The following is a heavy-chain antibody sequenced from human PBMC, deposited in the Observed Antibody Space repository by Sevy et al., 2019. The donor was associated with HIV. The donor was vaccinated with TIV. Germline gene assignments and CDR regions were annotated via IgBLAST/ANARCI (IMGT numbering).Heavy chain of an antibody. CDR3: AREGGYCSSTSCYRWFDP. D-gene: IGHD2-2*01. CDR2: IYYSGST. V-gene: IGHV4-59*01. J-gene: IGHJ5*02. CDR1: GGSISSYY. Sequence: SETLSLTCTVSGGSISSYYWSWFRQPPGKGLEWIGYIYYSGSTNYNPSLKSRVTISVDTSKNQFSLKLSSVTAADTAVYYCAREGGYCSSTSCYRWFDPWGQGTLVTVSS.